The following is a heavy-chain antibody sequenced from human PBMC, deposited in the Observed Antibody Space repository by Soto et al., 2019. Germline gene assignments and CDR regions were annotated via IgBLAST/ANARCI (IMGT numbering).Heavy chain of an antibody. D-gene: IGHD3-3*01. V-gene: IGHV3-30*18. Sequence: PGGALRLSCAASGFTFSSYGMHWVRQAPGKGLEWVAVISYDGSNKYYADSVKGRFTISRDNSKNTLYLQMNSLRAEDTAVYYCAKLLGYDFWSGSHSPHFDYWGQGTLVTVSS. CDR2: ISYDGSNK. CDR3: AKLLGYDFWSGSHSPHFDY. CDR1: GFTFSSYG. J-gene: IGHJ4*02.